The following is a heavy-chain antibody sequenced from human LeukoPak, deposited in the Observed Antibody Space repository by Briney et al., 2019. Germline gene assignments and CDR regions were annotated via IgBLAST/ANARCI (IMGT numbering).Heavy chain of an antibody. J-gene: IGHJ4*02. D-gene: IGHD7-27*01. CDR3: ARGGGTGEYFDY. CDR1: GYTFTSYD. V-gene: IGHV1-8*02. CDR2: MNPNSGNT. Sequence: ASVKVSCKASGYTFTSYDINWVRQATGQGLEWMGWMNPNSGNTGYAQKFQGRVTMTRDTSTSTVYMELSSLRSEDTAVYYCARGGGTGEYFDYWGQGTLVTVSS.